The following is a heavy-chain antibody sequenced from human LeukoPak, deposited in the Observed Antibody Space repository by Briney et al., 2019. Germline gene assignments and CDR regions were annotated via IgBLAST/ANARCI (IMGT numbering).Heavy chain of an antibody. CDR3: AKDGGGYYDSSGDYSAFDY. V-gene: IGHV3-23*01. D-gene: IGHD3-22*01. CDR1: GFIFSTYG. J-gene: IGHJ4*02. CDR2: ISGRGGST. Sequence: GGSLRLSCAASGFIFSTYGMSWARQAPGKGLEWVSYISGRGGSTYYADSGRGRVTISTDNSRDTLYLQMHSLRAEATAVYYGAKDGGGYYDSSGDYSAFDYWGQGTLVTVSS.